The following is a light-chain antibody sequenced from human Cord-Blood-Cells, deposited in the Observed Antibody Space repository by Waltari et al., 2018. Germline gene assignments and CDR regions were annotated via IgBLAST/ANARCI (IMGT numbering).Light chain of an antibody. CDR2: YDS. V-gene: IGLV3-21*04. J-gene: IGLJ2*01. CDR1: NIGSKS. Sequence: SYVLTQPPSVSVAPGTTARITCGGNNIGSKSVHWYQQKPGQAPVLVIYYDSDRPSGIPERLSGSNYGNTATLTISRVEAGDEADYYCQVWDSSSVVFGGGTKLTVL. CDR3: QVWDSSSVV.